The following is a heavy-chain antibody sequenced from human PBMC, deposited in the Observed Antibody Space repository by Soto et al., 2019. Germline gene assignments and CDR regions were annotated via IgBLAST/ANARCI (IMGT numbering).Heavy chain of an antibody. CDR1: GGTFSSYA. D-gene: IGHD2-2*03. CDR3: ASGYCSTGGSGRSRTYYYGMDV. Sequence: AASVKVSCKASGGTFSSYAISWVRQAPGQGLEWMGGIIPIFGTANYAQKFQGRVTITADESTSTAYMELSSLRSEDTAVYYCASGYCSTGGSGRSRTYYYGMDVWGQGTTITVYS. V-gene: IGHV1-69*13. CDR2: IIPIFGTA. J-gene: IGHJ6*02.